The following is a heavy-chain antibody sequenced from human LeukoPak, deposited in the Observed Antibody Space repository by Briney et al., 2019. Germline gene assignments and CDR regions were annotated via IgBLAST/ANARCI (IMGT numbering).Heavy chain of an antibody. V-gene: IGHV1-18*01. Sequence: ASVEVSCKASVYTFTSYGINWVRQAPGQGLEWMGWISAYNGNTNYAQKLQGRVTMTTDTSTSTAYMELRSLRSDDTAVYYCARVMYSSGPSDAFDIWGQGTMVTVSS. J-gene: IGHJ3*02. CDR1: VYTFTSYG. CDR3: ARVMYSSGPSDAFDI. D-gene: IGHD6-19*01. CDR2: ISAYNGNT.